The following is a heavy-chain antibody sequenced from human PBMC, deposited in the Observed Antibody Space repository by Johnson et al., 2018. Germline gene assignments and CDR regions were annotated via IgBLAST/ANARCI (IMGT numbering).Heavy chain of an antibody. V-gene: IGHV4-34*01. CDR2: INHSGST. Sequence: QVQLQQWGAGLLKPSETLSLTCAIYGGSFSGYYWSWIRQPPGKGLEWIGEINHSGSTNYNPSLKSRVTISVDTSKNQFSLKLSSVTAADTAVYYCAREPYYYDSSGYYDAFDIWGQGTMVTVAS. CDR3: AREPYYYDSSGYYDAFDI. J-gene: IGHJ3*02. D-gene: IGHD3-22*01. CDR1: GGSFSGYY.